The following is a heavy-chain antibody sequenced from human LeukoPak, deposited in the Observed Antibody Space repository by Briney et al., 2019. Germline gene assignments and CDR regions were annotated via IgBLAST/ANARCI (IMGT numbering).Heavy chain of an antibody. J-gene: IGHJ3*02. D-gene: IGHD6-13*01. CDR3: ARVRGPSRAFDI. CDR1: GGSISSYY. CDR2: IYYSGST. Sequence: PSETLSLTCTVSGGSISSYYWSWIRQPPGKGLEWIGYIYYSGSTNYNPSLKSRVTISVDTSKNQFSLKLSSVTAADTAVYYCARVRGPSRAFDIWGQGTMVTVSS. V-gene: IGHV4-59*01.